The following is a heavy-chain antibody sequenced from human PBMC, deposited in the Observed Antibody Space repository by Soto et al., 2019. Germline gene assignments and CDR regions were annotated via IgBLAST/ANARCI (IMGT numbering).Heavy chain of an antibody. CDR3: ARPDSSGIDY. Sequence: SETLSLTCTVSGGSISSSSYYWGWIRQPTGKGLEWIGSIYYSGSTYYNPSLKSRVTISVDTSKNQFSLKLSSVTAADTAVYFCARPDSSGIDYWGQGTLVTVSS. J-gene: IGHJ4*02. CDR1: GGSISSSSYY. D-gene: IGHD3-22*01. CDR2: IYYSGST. V-gene: IGHV4-39*01.